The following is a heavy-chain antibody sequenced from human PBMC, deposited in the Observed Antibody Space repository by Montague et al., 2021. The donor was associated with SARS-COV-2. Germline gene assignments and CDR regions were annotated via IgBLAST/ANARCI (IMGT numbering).Heavy chain of an antibody. CDR1: GFTFSSYS. D-gene: IGHD2-2*01. Sequence: SLRLSCAASGFTFSSYSMNWVRQAPGKGLEWVSSISSSSSYIYYADSVKGRFTISRDNAKNSLYLQMNSLRAEDTAMYYCASYQNYYYYYGMDVWGQGTTVTVSS. V-gene: IGHV3-21*01. CDR2: ISSSSSYI. CDR3: ASYQNYYYYYGMDV. J-gene: IGHJ6*02.